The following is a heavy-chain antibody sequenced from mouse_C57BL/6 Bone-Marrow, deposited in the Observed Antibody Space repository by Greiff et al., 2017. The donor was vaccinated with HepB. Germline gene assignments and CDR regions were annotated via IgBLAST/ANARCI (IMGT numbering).Heavy chain of an antibody. V-gene: IGHV1-82*01. CDR2: IYPGDGDT. J-gene: IGHJ2*01. CDR1: GYAFSSSW. CDR3: ARWTLLYFDY. Sequence: VQLKESGPELVKPGASVKISCKASGYAFSSSWMNWVKQRPGKGLEWIGRIYPGDGDTNYNGKFKGKATLTADKSSSTAYMQLSSLTSEDSAVYFCARWTLLYFDYWGQGTTLTVSS. D-gene: IGHD1-2*01.